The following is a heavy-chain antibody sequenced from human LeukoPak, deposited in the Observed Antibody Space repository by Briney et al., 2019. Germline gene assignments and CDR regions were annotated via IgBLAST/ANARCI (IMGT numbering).Heavy chain of an antibody. CDR2: IYPGDSDT. V-gene: IGHV5-51*01. CDR1: GXSFTSYW. CDR3: ASSNWGSGYYYYGMDV. J-gene: IGHJ6*02. Sequence: GESLKISSKGSGXSFTSYWIGWVRQMPGKGLEWMGIIYPGDSDTRYSPSFQGQVTISADKSISTAYLQWSSLKASDTAMYYCASSNWGSGYYYYGMDVWGQGTTVTVSS. D-gene: IGHD7-27*01.